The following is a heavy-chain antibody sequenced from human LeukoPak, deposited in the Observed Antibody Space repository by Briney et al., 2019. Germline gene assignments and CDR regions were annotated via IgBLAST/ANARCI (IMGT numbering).Heavy chain of an antibody. D-gene: IGHD1-26*01. CDR3: AREWDSGSYGWFRY. J-gene: IGHJ4*02. V-gene: IGHV1-2*02. CDR2: INPNSGGT. CDR1: GYTFTGYY. Sequence: ASVKVPCKASGYTFTGYYMHWVRQAPGQGLEWMGWINPNSGGTNYAQKFQGRVTMTRDTSISTAYMELSRLRSDDTAVYYCAREWDSGSYGWFRYWGQGTLVTVSS.